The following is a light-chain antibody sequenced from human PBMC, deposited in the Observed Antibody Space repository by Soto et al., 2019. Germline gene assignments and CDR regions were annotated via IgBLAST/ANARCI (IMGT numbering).Light chain of an antibody. Sequence: DVVMTQSPLSLPVTLGQPASISCRSSQSLVYVNGDTYLDWFQHRPGQSPRRLIYKVSNRDSGVPDRFSGSGSGPDFTLKISRVEAEDVGVYYCMQGTHWPYTFGQWTKLEIK. V-gene: IGKV2-30*01. CDR1: QSLVYVNGDTY. J-gene: IGKJ2*01. CDR2: KVS. CDR3: MQGTHWPYT.